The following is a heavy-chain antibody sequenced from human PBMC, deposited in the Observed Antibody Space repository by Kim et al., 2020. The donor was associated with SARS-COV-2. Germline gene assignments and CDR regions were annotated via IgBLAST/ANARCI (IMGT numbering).Heavy chain of an antibody. CDR3: AREGRDASGHLDAFDI. J-gene: IGHJ3*02. D-gene: IGHD3-10*01. Sequence: GGSLRLSCAASRFTFSNYGMNWVRQAPGKGLEWVAIFWYEGTRKYYADSVKGRFTITRDNSKNTLYLQMNSLRAEDTAVYYCAREGRDASGHLDAFDIWGQGTAVTVSS. V-gene: IGHV3-33*01. CDR2: FWYEGTRK. CDR1: RFTFSNYG.